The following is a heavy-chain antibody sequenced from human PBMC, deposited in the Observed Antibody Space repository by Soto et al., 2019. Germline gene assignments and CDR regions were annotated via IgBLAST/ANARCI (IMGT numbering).Heavy chain of an antibody. V-gene: IGHV1-46*01. D-gene: IGHD3-16*01. CDR3: ARDSIMITFGGVIMSAGYFDY. Sequence: QVQLVQSGAEVKKPGASVKVSCKASGYTFTSYYMHWVRQAPGQGLEWMGIINPSGGSTSYAQKFHGRVTMTRDTSTSTVYMELSSLRSEDTAVYYCARDSIMITFGGVIMSAGYFDYWGQGTLVTVSS. J-gene: IGHJ4*02. CDR2: INPSGGST. CDR1: GYTFTSYY.